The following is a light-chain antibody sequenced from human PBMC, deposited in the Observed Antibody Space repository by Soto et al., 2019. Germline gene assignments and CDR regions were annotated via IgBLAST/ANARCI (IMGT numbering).Light chain of an antibody. J-gene: IGKJ4*01. CDR1: QRINTY. CDR2: LAS. Sequence: DIQMTQSPSSLSASVGDRVTITCRASQRINTYLNWYQQKQGKAPKLLIYLASTLQSGVPSRFRGSGSGTDFTLTINSLQPEDFATYYCQESYSTPPLTFGGGTKLEIK. CDR3: QESYSTPPLT. V-gene: IGKV1-39*01.